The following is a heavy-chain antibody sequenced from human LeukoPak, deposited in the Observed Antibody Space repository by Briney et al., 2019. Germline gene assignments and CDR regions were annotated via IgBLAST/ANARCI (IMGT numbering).Heavy chain of an antibody. D-gene: IGHD6-13*01. CDR3: AKSSSWYTDFDY. CDR2: INHSGST. CDR1: GGSISSSNW. J-gene: IGHJ4*02. V-gene: IGHV4-4*02. Sequence: SETLSLTCAVSGGSISSSNWWSWVRQPPGKGLEWIGEINHSGSTNYNPSLKSRVTISVDTSKNQFSLKLSSVTAADTAVYYCAKSSSWYTDFDYWGQGTLVTVSS.